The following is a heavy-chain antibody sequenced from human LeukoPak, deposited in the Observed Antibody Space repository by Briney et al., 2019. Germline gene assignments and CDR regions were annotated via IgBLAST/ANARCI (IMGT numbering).Heavy chain of an antibody. CDR2: VSYSGTV. J-gene: IGHJ5*02. D-gene: IGHD1-14*01. CDR1: GFTFSSYC. CDR3: ARGRPYNRGVPPWFDP. V-gene: IGHV4-39*07. Sequence: PGGSLRLSCATSGFTFSSYCFNWIRQSPGKGLEWIASVSYSGTVYYNPSLESRVTISIDTSKNQFSLKVDSIIAADTALYCCARGRPYNRGVPPWFDPWGQGILVTVSS.